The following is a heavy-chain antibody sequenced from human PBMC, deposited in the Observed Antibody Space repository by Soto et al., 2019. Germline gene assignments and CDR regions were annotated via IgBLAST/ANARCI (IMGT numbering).Heavy chain of an antibody. CDR3: ASAIYVSSGWTYGLYYFDY. J-gene: IGHJ4*02. D-gene: IGHD6-19*01. V-gene: IGHV5-51*01. Sequence: GESLKISCKGSGYSFTSYWIGWVRQMPGKGLEWMGIIYPGDSDTRYSPSFQGQVTISADKSISTAYLQWSSLKASDTAMYYCASAIYVSSGWTYGLYYFDYWGQGTLVTVSS. CDR2: IYPGDSDT. CDR1: GYSFTSYW.